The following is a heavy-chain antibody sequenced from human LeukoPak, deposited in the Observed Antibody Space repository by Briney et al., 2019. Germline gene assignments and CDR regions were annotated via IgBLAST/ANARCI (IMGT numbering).Heavy chain of an antibody. CDR2: IYYSGST. Sequence: SETLSLTCTVSGGSVSSGSYYWSWIRQPPGKGLEWIGYIYYSGSTNYNPSLKSRVTISVDTSKNQFSLELSSVTAADTAVYYCARPPAYYYGSGSYYTGGSYFDYWGQGTLVTVSS. CDR3: ARPPAYYYGSGSYYTGGSYFDY. CDR1: GGSVSSGSYY. J-gene: IGHJ4*02. D-gene: IGHD3-10*01. V-gene: IGHV4-61*01.